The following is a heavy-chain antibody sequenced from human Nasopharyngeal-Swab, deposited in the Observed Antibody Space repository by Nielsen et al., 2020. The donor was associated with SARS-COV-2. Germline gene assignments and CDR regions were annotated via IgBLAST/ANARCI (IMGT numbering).Heavy chain of an antibody. Sequence: VRQMPGKGLEWVSSISSSSSYIYYADSVKGRFTISRDYSKTTLYLQMNSLRAEDTAVYYCAKALTPYVWGSYRYMDYWGQGTLVTVSS. D-gene: IGHD3-16*02. CDR3: AKALTPYVWGSYRYMDY. CDR2: ISSSSSYI. V-gene: IGHV3-21*04. J-gene: IGHJ4*02.